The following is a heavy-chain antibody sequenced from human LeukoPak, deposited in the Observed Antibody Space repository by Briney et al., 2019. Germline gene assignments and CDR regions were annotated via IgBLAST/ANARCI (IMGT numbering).Heavy chain of an antibody. D-gene: IGHD3-22*01. CDR2: ISGSGGST. CDR3: AREYYYDSSGYGAFDY. V-gene: IGHV3-23*01. J-gene: IGHJ4*02. CDR1: GFTFSSYG. Sequence: GSLRLSCAASGFTFSSYGMSWVRQAPGKGLEWVSAISGSGGSTYYADSVKGRFTISRDNSKNTLYLQMNSLRAEDTAVYYCAREYYYDSSGYGAFDYWGQGTLVTVSS.